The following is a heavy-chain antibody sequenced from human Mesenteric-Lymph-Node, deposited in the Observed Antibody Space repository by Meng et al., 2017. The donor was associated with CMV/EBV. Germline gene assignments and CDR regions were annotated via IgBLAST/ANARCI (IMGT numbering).Heavy chain of an antibody. D-gene: IGHD1-26*01. Sequence: GESLKISCAASGFTFSDYYMTWIRQAPGKGLEWVSYISSSGSSIYYADSVKGRFAISRDNAKNSLYLQMNSLRDEDTAVYYCARGGGATPDYWGQGTLGTVSS. CDR1: GFTFSDYY. J-gene: IGHJ4*02. CDR2: ISSSGSSI. V-gene: IGHV3-11*04. CDR3: ARGGGATPDY.